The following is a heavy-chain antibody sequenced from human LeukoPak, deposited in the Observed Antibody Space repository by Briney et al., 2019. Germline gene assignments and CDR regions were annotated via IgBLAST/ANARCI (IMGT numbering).Heavy chain of an antibody. J-gene: IGHJ4*02. Sequence: PGGSLRLSCAASGFTFSSYGMHWVRQAPGKGLEWVAVISYDGSNKYYADSVKGRFTISRDNSKNTLYLQMNSLRAEDTAVYYCAKPYSHRCQLLLSWGQGTLVTVSS. V-gene: IGHV3-30*18. CDR3: AKPYSHRCQLLLS. CDR2: ISYDGSNK. CDR1: GFTFSSYG. D-gene: IGHD2-2*01.